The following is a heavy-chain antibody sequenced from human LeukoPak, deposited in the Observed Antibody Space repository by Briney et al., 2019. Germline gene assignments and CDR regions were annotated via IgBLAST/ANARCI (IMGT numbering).Heavy chain of an antibody. D-gene: IGHD5-18*01. CDR2: IYYSGST. Sequence: GSLRLSCAASGFTFSSYGMHWIRQPPGKGLEWIGYIYYSGSTNYNPSLKSRVTISVDTSKNQFSLKLSSVTAADTAVYYCASSSTRPRGGYSYGLDYWGQGTLVTVSS. CDR1: GFTFSSYG. CDR3: ASSSTRPRGGYSYGLDY. J-gene: IGHJ4*02. V-gene: IGHV4-59*08.